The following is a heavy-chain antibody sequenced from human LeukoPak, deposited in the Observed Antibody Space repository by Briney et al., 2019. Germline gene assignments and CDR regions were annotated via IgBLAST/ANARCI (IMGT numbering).Heavy chain of an antibody. CDR2: MNPNSGNT. CDR1: GYTFTSYD. V-gene: IGHV1-8*01. J-gene: IGHJ5*02. CDR3: ARTYCSGGSCLSWFDP. Sequence: ASVKVSCKASGYTFTSYDINWVRQATGQGLEWMGWMNPNSGNTGYAQKFQGRVTMTRNTSISTAYMELSSLRSEDAAVYYCARTYCSGGSCLSWFDPWGQGTLVTVSS. D-gene: IGHD2-15*01.